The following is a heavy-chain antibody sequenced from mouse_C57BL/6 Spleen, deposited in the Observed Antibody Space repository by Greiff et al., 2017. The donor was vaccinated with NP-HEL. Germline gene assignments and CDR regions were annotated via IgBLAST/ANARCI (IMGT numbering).Heavy chain of an antibody. Sequence: VQLQQSGPGLVAPSQSLSITCTVSGFSLTSYAISWVRQPPGKGLEWLGVIWTGGGTNYNSALKSRLSISKDNSKSQVFLKMNSLQTDDTARYYCARNLHYYGSSYGYFDVWGTGTTVTVSS. J-gene: IGHJ1*03. CDR3: ARNLHYYGSSYGYFDV. CDR1: GFSLTSYA. CDR2: IWTGGGT. V-gene: IGHV2-9-1*01. D-gene: IGHD1-1*01.